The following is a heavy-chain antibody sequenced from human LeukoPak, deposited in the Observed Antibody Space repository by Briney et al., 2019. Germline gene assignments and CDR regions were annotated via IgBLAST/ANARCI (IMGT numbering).Heavy chain of an antibody. J-gene: IGHJ5*02. Sequence: PSETLSLTCTVSGYSISSGYYWGWIRPPPGKGLEWIGSTYHSGSTYYNPSLKSRVTISVDTSKNQFSLKLSSVTAADTAVYYCARVTVVVPAATCWFDPWGQGTLVTVSS. CDR3: ARVTVVVPAATCWFDP. CDR2: TYHSGST. CDR1: GYSISSGYY. D-gene: IGHD2-2*01. V-gene: IGHV4-38-2*02.